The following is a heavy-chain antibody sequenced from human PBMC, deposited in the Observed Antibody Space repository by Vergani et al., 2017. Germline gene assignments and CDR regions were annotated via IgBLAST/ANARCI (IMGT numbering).Heavy chain of an antibody. Sequence: QVQLQESGPGLVKPSETLSLTCNVSGGSISSYYWSWIRQPPGKGLEWIGYIYYSGSTYYNPSLKSRVTISVDTSKNQFSLKLSSVTAADTAVYYCARVPTQDYGDYVDWFDPWGQGTLVTVSS. CDR1: GGSISSYY. J-gene: IGHJ5*02. CDR2: IYYSGST. V-gene: IGHV4-30-4*01. CDR3: ARVPTQDYGDYVDWFDP. D-gene: IGHD4-17*01.